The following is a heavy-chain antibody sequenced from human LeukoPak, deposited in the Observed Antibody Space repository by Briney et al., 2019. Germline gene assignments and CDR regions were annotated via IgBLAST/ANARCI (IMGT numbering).Heavy chain of an antibody. CDR3: AKENWALVY. Sequence: PGGSLRLSCAASGFTFSTYVMTWVRLAPGKGLEWVSEISGSGGTTYYADSAKGRFTISRDNSKNTVSLQMNSLRAEDTAVYYCAKENWALVYWGQGTLVTVSS. D-gene: IGHD7-27*01. V-gene: IGHV3-23*01. J-gene: IGHJ4*02. CDR1: GFTFSTYV. CDR2: ISGSGGTT.